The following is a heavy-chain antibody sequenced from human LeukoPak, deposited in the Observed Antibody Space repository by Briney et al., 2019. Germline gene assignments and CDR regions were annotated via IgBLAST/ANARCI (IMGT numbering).Heavy chain of an antibody. CDR3: ARGLGSSGYLFDY. D-gene: IGHD3-22*01. CDR2: IKQDGSEK. V-gene: IGHV3-7*01. J-gene: IGHJ4*02. CDR1: GFTFSSYW. Sequence: GGSLRLSCAASGFTFSSYWMSWVRQAPGKGLEWVANIKQDGSEKYYVDSVKGRFTISRDNAKNSLYLQMNSLRAEDTAVYYSARGLGSSGYLFDYWGQGTLVTVSS.